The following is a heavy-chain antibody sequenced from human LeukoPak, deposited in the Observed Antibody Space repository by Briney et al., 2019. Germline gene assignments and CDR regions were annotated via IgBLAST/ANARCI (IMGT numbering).Heavy chain of an antibody. CDR3: ASSIVGATIDP. CDR2: INPNRGGT. V-gene: IGHV1-2*02. J-gene: IGHJ5*02. D-gene: IGHD1-26*01. Sequence: GSVKVSCKASGYTFTGYYMHWVRQAPGQGLEWMGWINPNRGGTNYAQKFQGRVTMTRDTSISTAYMELSRLRSDDTAVYYCASSIVGATIDPWGQGTLVTVSS. CDR1: GYTFTGYY.